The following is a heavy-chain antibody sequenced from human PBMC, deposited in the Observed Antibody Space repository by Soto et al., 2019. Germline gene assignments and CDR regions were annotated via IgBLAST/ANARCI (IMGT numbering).Heavy chain of an antibody. D-gene: IGHD7-27*01. CDR3: ARLLPTSGNWALDY. V-gene: IGHV4-59*01. J-gene: IGHJ4*02. CDR1: GASISSYY. Sequence: SETLSLTCTVSGASISSYYWSWIRQPPGKGLEWIGYIYYSGSTNYNPSLKSRVTISVDTSKNQFSLKVSSVTATDTAVYYCARLLPTSGNWALDYWGPGTLVTVSS. CDR2: IYYSGST.